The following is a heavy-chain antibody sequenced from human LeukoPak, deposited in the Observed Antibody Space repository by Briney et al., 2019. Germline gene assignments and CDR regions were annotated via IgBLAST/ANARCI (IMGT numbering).Heavy chain of an antibody. J-gene: IGHJ6*02. V-gene: IGHV4-59*01. Sequence: SETLSLTCTVSGGSISSYYWSWIRQPPGKGLEWIGYIYYSGSTDYNPSLKSRVTISVDTSKNQFSLKLSSVTAADTAVYYCARVERDYYYGMDVWGQGTTVTVSS. CDR1: GGSISSYY. CDR3: ARVERDYYYGMDV. CDR2: IYYSGST. D-gene: IGHD1-1*01.